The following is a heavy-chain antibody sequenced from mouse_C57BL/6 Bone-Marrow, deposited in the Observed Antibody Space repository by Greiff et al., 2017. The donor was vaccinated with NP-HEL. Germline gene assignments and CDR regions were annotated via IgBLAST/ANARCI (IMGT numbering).Heavy chain of an antibody. D-gene: IGHD2-3*01. CDR1: GYTFTSYG. J-gene: IGHJ3*01. CDR3: ARGRDGYGFAY. Sequence: QVQLKESGAELARPGASVKLSCKASGYTFTSYGISWVKQRTGQGLEWIGEIYPRSGNTYYNEKFKGKATLTADKSSSTAYMELRSLTSEDSAVYFCARGRDGYGFAYWGQGTLVTVSA. CDR2: IYPRSGNT. V-gene: IGHV1-81*01.